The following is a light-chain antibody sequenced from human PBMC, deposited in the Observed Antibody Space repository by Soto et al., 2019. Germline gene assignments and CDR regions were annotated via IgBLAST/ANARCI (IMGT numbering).Light chain of an antibody. CDR3: QQYSSYPLT. V-gene: IGKV1-5*01. CDR1: QAISGY. Sequence: DIQMTQSPSTLSASVADRVTIACRASQAISGYLAWSQRKPGKAPKLLIYDAANLQTGVSSRFSGSGSGTEFTLTINSLQPDDFATYYCQQYSSYPLTFGGGTKVEIK. J-gene: IGKJ4*01. CDR2: DAA.